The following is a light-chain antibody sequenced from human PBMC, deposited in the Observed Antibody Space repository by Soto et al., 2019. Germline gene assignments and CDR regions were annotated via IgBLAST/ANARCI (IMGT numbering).Light chain of an antibody. J-gene: IGKJ1*01. CDR1: QSVNSLF. CDR2: GTT. Sequence: EIVLTQFPDTLSLSPGERVTLSCRASQSVNSLFFGWHQQKPGQAPRLVIYGTTNRAAGIPDRFSGSGSGTDFTLTISRLEPEDSAVYFCQQYGVSPKTFGQGTKVDIK. CDR3: QQYGVSPKT. V-gene: IGKV3-20*01.